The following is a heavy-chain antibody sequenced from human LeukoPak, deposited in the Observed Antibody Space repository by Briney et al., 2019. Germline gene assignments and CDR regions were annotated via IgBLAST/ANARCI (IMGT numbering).Heavy chain of an antibody. CDR2: INPSGGST. J-gene: IGHJ4*02. V-gene: IGHV1-46*01. D-gene: IGHD2-8*01. Sequence: ASVKVSCKASGYTFTSYYMHWVRQAPGQGLEWMGIINPSGGSTSYAQKFQGRVTMTRDTSTSTVYMELSSLRSEDTAVYYCARDLDCTNGVCYLFHYSGKGTLVTVSS. CDR3: ARDLDCTNGVCYLFHY. CDR1: GYTFTSYY.